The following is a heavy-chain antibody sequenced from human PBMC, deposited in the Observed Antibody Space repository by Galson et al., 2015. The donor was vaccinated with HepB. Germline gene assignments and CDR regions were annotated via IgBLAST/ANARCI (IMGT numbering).Heavy chain of an antibody. CDR2: INPGGGST. D-gene: IGHD1/OR15-1a*01. Sequence: SMKVSCKASGFTSYYIHWVRQAPGQGLEWMGIINPGGGSTTYAHKFQGRVAMTRDTSTSTVFMELSSLRSEDTAVYYCATKNKNAFDIWGRGTMVTVSS. V-gene: IGHV1-46*03. J-gene: IGHJ3*02. CDR1: GFTSYY. CDR3: ATKNKNAFDI.